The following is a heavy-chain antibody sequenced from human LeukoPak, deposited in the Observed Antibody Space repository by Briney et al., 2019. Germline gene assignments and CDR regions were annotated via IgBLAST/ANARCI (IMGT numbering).Heavy chain of an antibody. J-gene: IGHJ3*02. D-gene: IGHD3-22*01. CDR2: INPSGGST. CDR3: ARVHPITMIVVDAFDI. CDR1: GYTFTSYY. Sequence: ASVKVSCKASGYTFTSYYMHWVRQAPGQGLEWMGIINPSGGSTSYAQKFQGRVTMTRDTSTSTVYMEPSSLRSEDTAVYYCARVHPITMIVVDAFDIWGQGTMVTVSS. V-gene: IGHV1-46*01.